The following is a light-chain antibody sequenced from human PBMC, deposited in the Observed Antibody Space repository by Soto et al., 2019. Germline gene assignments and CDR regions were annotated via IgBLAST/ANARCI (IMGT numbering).Light chain of an antibody. Sequence: DIQMTQSPSSLSASVGDRVTITCRASQSISSYLNWYQQKPGKAPKLLIYAASSLQSGVPSRFSGSGSGTDFTLTISSLQPEDFATYYCQQANSFPLTFGGGPKVDIK. CDR2: AAS. J-gene: IGKJ4*01. CDR3: QQANSFPLT. CDR1: QSISSY. V-gene: IGKV1-39*01.